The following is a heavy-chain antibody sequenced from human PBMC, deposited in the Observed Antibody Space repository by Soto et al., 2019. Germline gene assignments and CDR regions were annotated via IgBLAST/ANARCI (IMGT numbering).Heavy chain of an antibody. Sequence: QVQLVQSGAEVKKPGASVKVSCKVSGYTLTELSMHWVRQAPGKGLEWMGGFDPEDGETIYAQKFHCRVTMTEDTSTETAYMELRSLRSEDTAVYYCETDDHDYGDNSVTGDGMDVWGQGTTVTVSS. CDR1: GYTLTELS. J-gene: IGHJ6*02. CDR2: FDPEDGET. CDR3: ETDDHDYGDNSVTGDGMDV. D-gene: IGHD4-17*01. V-gene: IGHV1-24*01.